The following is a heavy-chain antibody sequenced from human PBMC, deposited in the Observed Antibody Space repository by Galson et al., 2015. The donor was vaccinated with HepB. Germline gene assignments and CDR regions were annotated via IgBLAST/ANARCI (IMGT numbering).Heavy chain of an antibody. V-gene: IGHV3-23*01. Sequence: SLRLSCAASGFTFSSYAMSWARQAPGKGLEWVSAISGSGGSTYYADSVKGRFTISRDNSKNTLYLQMNSLRAEDTAVYYCAKDRRLQPYHFDYWGQGTLVTVSS. CDR3: AKDRRLQPYHFDY. D-gene: IGHD5-24*01. CDR1: GFTFSSYA. CDR2: ISGSGGST. J-gene: IGHJ4*02.